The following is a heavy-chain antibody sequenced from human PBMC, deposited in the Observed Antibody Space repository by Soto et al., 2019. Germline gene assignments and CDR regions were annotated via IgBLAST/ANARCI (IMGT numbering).Heavy chain of an antibody. CDR2: VWYDGSDK. Sequence: GGSLRLSCAASRFTFSSYGMHWVRQAPGKGLEWVAIVWYDGSDKYYASSVKGRFTISRDNSKNTLYLQMNSLRADDTALYYCARARSGFHYYGMDVWGQGTTVTVSS. D-gene: IGHD3-22*01. V-gene: IGHV3-33*01. CDR3: ARARSGFHYYGMDV. J-gene: IGHJ6*02. CDR1: RFTFSSYG.